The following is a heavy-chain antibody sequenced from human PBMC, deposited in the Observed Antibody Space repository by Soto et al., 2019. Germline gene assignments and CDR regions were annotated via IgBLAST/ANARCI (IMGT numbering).Heavy chain of an antibody. Sequence: PGGSLRLSCVVSGFTFSSYEMNWVRQAPGKGLEWLSTISGTGGTTDYADSVRVRFTISRDNSKNTLYLRMNSLRADDTAVYYCAKGRGDTALVSGFFYYGLDVWGQGTTVTVSS. V-gene: IGHV3-23*01. J-gene: IGHJ6*02. CDR3: AKGRGDTALVSGFFYYGLDV. D-gene: IGHD5-18*01. CDR2: ISGTGGTT. CDR1: GFTFSSYE.